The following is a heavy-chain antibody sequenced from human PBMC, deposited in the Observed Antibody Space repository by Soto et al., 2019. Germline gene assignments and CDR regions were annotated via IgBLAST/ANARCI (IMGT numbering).Heavy chain of an antibody. CDR1: GGSRSSHY. V-gene: IGHV4-59*11. CDR2: ISSSGTS. CDR3: ARADPDASVGF. J-gene: IGHJ4*02. D-gene: IGHD3-16*01. Sequence: PWDILSLTCTVSGGSRSSHYWTCLRQPPGKGREWIGYISSSGTSYYNPSLTSRVTISADTSRNQFSLRLTSVIAADTAVYFCARADPDASVGFWAQGTLLAVSS.